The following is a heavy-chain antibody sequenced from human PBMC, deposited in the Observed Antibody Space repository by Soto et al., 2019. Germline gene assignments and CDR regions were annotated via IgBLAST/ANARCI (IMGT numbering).Heavy chain of an antibody. Sequence: SETLSLTCTVSGGSISSGGYYWSWIRQHPGKGLEWIGYIYYSGSTYYNPSLKSRVTISVDTSKNQFSLKLSSVTAADTAVYYCARDSGQITIFGVVELRRFDYWGQGTLVTVS. CDR3: ARDSGQITIFGVVELRRFDY. D-gene: IGHD3-3*01. V-gene: IGHV4-31*03. J-gene: IGHJ4*02. CDR1: GGSISSGGYY. CDR2: IYYSGST.